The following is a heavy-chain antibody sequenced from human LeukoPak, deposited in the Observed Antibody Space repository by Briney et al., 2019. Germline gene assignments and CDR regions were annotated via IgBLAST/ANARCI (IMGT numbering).Heavy chain of an antibody. Sequence: GGSLRLSCAAPGFTFNNFNMNWVRQAPGKGLEWVGRIKSKTDGGTTDYAAPVKGRFTISRDDSKNTLYLQMNSLKTEDTAVYYCSTTYYYDSSEGYWGQGTLVTVSS. V-gene: IGHV3-15*07. CDR1: GFTFNNFN. CDR3: STTYYYDSSEGY. CDR2: IKSKTDGGTT. J-gene: IGHJ4*02. D-gene: IGHD3-22*01.